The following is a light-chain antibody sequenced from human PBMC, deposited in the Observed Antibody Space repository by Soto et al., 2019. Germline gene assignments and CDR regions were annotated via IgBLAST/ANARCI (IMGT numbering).Light chain of an antibody. CDR3: QQFNTKSLT. J-gene: IGKJ4*01. Sequence: IQLTQSPSTLSASVGDRVTITCRASQGIGTALAWYHQRPGNSPDLLVYDASTLQSGVPSRFSGSGSETDFSLTISGLQPEHFGHYYCQQFNTKSLTFGGGTRVEIK. CDR1: QGIGTA. CDR2: DAS. V-gene: IGKV1-13*02.